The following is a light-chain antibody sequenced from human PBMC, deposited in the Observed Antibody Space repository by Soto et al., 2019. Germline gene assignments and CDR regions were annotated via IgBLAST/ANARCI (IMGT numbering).Light chain of an antibody. CDR2: AAS. CDR3: QQLNSYPRVT. Sequence: DIQLTQSPSFLSASVGDRVTITCRASQGIRSYLAWYQQKPGKAPKLLIYAASTLQSGVPSRFSGSGSGTEFTLTISSLQPEEFATYYCQQLNSYPRVTFGGGTKVEIK. V-gene: IGKV1-9*01. J-gene: IGKJ4*01. CDR1: QGIRSY.